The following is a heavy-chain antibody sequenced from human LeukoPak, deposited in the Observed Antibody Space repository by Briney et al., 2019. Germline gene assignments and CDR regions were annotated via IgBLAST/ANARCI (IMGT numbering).Heavy chain of an antibody. J-gene: IGHJ1*01. V-gene: IGHV3-30*02. Sequence: GGSLRLSCAASGFTFSHYGMHWVRQAPGKGLEWVAFIRYSASDTYYADSVKGRFTISRDNSKNTLYLQMDSLRSDDTAVYYCARDGLLPFQHWGQGTLVTVSS. CDR3: ARDGLLPFQH. CDR2: IRYSASDT. CDR1: GFTFSHYG. D-gene: IGHD3-10*01.